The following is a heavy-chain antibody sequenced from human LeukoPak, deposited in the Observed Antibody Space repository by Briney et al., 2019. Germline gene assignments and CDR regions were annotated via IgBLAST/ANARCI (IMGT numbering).Heavy chain of an antibody. CDR2: INHSGST. J-gene: IGHJ6*02. V-gene: IGHV4-34*01. Sequence: SETLSLTCAVYGVSFSGYYWSWIRQPPGKGLEWIGEINHSGSTNYNPSLKSRVTISVDTSKNQFSLKLSSVTAADTAVYYCARVGRYCSSTSCSRGYYGMDVWGQGTTVTVSS. CDR3: ARVGRYCSSTSCSRGYYGMDV. D-gene: IGHD2-2*01. CDR1: GVSFSGYY.